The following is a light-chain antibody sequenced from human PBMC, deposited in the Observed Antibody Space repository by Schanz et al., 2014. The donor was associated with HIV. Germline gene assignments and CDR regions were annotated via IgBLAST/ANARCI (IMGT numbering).Light chain of an antibody. Sequence: DIQMTQSPSSLSASVGDRVSITCRASQTISSYLHWYQQKPGKPPKLLIYGASTLQSGVPSRFSGSGSGTDFTLTINSLQPEDFVTYYCEQSYSAPSITFGQGTRLE. CDR3: EQSYSAPSIT. CDR2: GAS. V-gene: IGKV1-39*01. J-gene: IGKJ5*01. CDR1: QTISSY.